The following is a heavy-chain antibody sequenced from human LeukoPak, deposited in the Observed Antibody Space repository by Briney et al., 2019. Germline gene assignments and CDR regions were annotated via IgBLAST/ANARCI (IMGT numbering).Heavy chain of an antibody. CDR1: GGSFSGYY. CDR3: ARGRKWLPTYYFDY. J-gene: IGHJ4*02. CDR2: INHSGST. D-gene: IGHD6-19*01. V-gene: IGHV4-34*01. Sequence: SETLSLTCAVYGGSFSGYYWSWIRQPPGKGLEWIGEINHSGSTNYNQSLKSRVTISVDTSKNQFSLKLSSVTAADTAVYYCARGRKWLPTYYFDYWGQGTLVTVSS.